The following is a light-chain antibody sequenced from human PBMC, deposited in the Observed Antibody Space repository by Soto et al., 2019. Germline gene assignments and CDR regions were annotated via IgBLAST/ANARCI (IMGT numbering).Light chain of an antibody. Sequence: EIVMTQSPATLSVSPGESATLSCRASQSVNSYLAWYQQKPGQAPRLLIYGASTRATGIPARFSGSGSGTEFTLTINSLQSEDFAVYYCQQYNNRWTFGQGTKVEIK. CDR1: QSVNSY. CDR3: QQYNNRWT. J-gene: IGKJ1*01. V-gene: IGKV3-15*01. CDR2: GAS.